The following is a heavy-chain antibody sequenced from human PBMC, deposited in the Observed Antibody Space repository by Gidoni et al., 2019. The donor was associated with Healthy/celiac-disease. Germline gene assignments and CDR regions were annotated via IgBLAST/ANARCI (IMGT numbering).Heavy chain of an antibody. V-gene: IGHV3-49*04. Sequence: EVQLVESGGGLVQPGRSLRLSCTASGFPFGDYAMRWVRQAPGKGLEWVGFIRSKAYGGTTEDAASVKGRFTISRDDSKSIAYLQMNSLKTEDTAVYYCTRDGGMELRYYYYGMDVWGQGTTVTVSS. CDR1: GFPFGDYA. CDR2: IRSKAYGGTT. CDR3: TRDGGMELRYYYYGMDV. D-gene: IGHD1-7*01. J-gene: IGHJ6*02.